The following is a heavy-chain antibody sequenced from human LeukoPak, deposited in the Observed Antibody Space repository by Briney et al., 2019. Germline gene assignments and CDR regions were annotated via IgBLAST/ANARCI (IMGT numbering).Heavy chain of an antibody. CDR1: GGSFSGYY. CDR3: AREVSGNAGIPGTLAWGPKKYSCSYYMDV. J-gene: IGHJ6*03. CDR2: INQSGGT. D-gene: IGHD2-2*01. Sequence: SETLSLTCGVSGGSFSGYYWSWIRQPPGKGLEWIGEINQSGGTNYNPSLTSRVTISFDMSRSQISLRLTSVTAADTAVYYCAREVSGNAGIPGTLAWGPKKYSCSYYMDVWGRGTTVTVSS. V-gene: IGHV4-34*01.